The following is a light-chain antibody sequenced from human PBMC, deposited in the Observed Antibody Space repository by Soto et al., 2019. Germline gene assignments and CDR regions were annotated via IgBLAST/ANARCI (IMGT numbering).Light chain of an antibody. CDR2: GAS. CDR3: QQRSNWRIT. CDR1: QSVTSRY. J-gene: IGKJ5*01. V-gene: IGKV3D-20*02. Sequence: ESKSTQSPCTLPLSPGERATLSCRASQSVTSRYLAWYQQKPGQVPRLLIYGASSRATGIPDRISGSGSGTDFTLTISSLEPEDFAVYYCQQRSNWRITFGQGTRLENK.